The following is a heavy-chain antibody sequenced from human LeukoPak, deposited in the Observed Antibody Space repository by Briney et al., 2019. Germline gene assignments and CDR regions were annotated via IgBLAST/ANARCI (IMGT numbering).Heavy chain of an antibody. V-gene: IGHV3-15*01. CDR2: IKSKTDVGTT. J-gene: IGHJ4*02. CDR3: TASPPGGDYFDY. D-gene: IGHD1-14*01. Sequence: PGGSLRLSCAASGFTFSNAWMSWVRQAPGKGLEWVGRIKSKTDVGTTDFAAPVKGRFIISRDDSENTLYLQMHSLKTEDTAVYYCTASPPGGDYFDYWGQGTLATVSS. CDR1: GFTFSNAW.